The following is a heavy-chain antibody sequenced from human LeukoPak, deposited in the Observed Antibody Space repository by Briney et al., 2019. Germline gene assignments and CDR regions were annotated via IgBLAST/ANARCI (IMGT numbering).Heavy chain of an antibody. CDR1: GYTFNSYD. D-gene: IGHD3-3*01. CDR2: ISTYNGNT. CDR3: ARVLRYDFWSAYYFDY. V-gene: IGHV1-18*01. Sequence: ASVKVSCKASGYTFNSYDISWVGQAPGQGLEWMAWISTYNGNTNYALKVQGRATMTTDTSTSTAYMELRSLRSDDTAVYYCARVLRYDFWSAYYFDYWGQGTLVTVSS. J-gene: IGHJ4*02.